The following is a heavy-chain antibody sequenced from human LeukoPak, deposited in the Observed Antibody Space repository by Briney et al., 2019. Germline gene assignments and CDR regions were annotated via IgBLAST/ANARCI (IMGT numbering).Heavy chain of an antibody. V-gene: IGHV4-59*11. CDR2: IYYNWST. CDR1: GGSISSHY. D-gene: IGHD3-3*01. Sequence: SETLSLTCTASGGSISSHYWSWIRQPPGKGLEWIGYIYYNWSTNYNPSLKSRVTISADTSKTQFSLRLRSVRAADTAVYYCAREIDFWSGYYMDVWGKGTTVTVSS. J-gene: IGHJ6*03. CDR3: AREIDFWSGYYMDV.